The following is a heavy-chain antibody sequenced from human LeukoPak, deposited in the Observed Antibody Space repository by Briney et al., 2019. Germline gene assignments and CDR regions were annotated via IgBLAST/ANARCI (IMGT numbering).Heavy chain of an antibody. CDR2: INRNGGAI. J-gene: IGHJ4*02. Sequence: GGSLRLSCSTSGFTFAEYSMHWVRQAPGKGLEWVSVINRNGGAIQYADSVKGRFIISRDNSKNSLYLQMNSLRTEDTALYYCTKEHSSGWPTIDCWGQGTLVTVSS. D-gene: IGHD6-19*01. CDR3: TKEHSSGWPTIDC. V-gene: IGHV3-43*01. CDR1: GFTFAEYS.